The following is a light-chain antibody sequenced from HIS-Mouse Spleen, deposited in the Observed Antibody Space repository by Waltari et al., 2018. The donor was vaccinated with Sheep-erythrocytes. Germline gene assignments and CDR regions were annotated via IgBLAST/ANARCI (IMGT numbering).Light chain of an antibody. CDR1: GSYNL. J-gene: IGLJ3*02. CDR3: CSYAGSFWV. CDR2: EGS. V-gene: IGLV2-23*01. Sequence: GSYNLVSWYQQHPGKAPKLMIYEGSKRPSGVSNHFSGSKSGNTASLTISGLQAEDEADYYCCSYAGSFWVFGGGTKLTVL.